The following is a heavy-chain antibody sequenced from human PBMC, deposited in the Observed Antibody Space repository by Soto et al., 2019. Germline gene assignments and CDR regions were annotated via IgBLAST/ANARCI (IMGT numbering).Heavy chain of an antibody. J-gene: IGHJ6*02. CDR2: IYYSGST. Sequence: PSETLSLTCTVSGGSISSGDYYWSWIRQPPGKGLEWIGYIYYSGSTYYNPSLKSRVTISVDTSKNQFSLKLSSVTAADTAVYYCARDLAVPAAIDYYYYGMDVWGQGTTVTVSS. CDR1: GGSISSGDYY. V-gene: IGHV4-30-4*01. CDR3: ARDLAVPAAIDYYYYGMDV. D-gene: IGHD2-2*01.